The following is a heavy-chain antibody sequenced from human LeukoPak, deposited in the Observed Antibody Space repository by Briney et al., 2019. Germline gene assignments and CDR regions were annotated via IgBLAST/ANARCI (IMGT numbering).Heavy chain of an antibody. J-gene: IGHJ4*02. CDR2: IWYDGSKK. CDR3: AREMITFGGVTVTPFDY. D-gene: IGHD3-16*02. V-gene: IGHV3-33*08. Sequence: PGRSLRLSCAASGFTFSSYGMHWVRQAPGKGLEWVAVIWYDGSKKYYADSVKGRFTISRDNSTNTLYRQMNSLRAEDTAVYYCAREMITFGGVTVTPFDYWGQGTLVTVSS. CDR1: GFTFSSYG.